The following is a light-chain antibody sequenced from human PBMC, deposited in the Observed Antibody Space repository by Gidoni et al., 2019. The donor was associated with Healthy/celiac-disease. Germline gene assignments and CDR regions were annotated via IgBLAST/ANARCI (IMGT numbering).Light chain of an antibody. CDR2: GAS. CDR3: QQYGSSPPGT. CDR1: QRVSSSY. V-gene: IGKV3-20*01. J-gene: IGKJ1*01. Sequence: EIVLTQSPGTLSLSPGARATISCRASQRVSSSYLAWYQQKPGPAHRLLIYGASSRATGIPDRFSGSWSGTDFTLTISRLEPEDFAVYYCQQYGSSPPGTFGQGTKVEIK.